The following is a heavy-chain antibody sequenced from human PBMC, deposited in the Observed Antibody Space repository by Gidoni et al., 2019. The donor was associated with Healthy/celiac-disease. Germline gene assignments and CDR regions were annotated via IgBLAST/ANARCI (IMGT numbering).Heavy chain of an antibody. CDR3: ASFRKKGSGSYYVPGVDY. J-gene: IGHJ4*02. V-gene: IGHV4-34*01. D-gene: IGHD3-10*01. Sequence: VQLQQWGAGLLKPSETLSLTCAVYGGSFSGYYWSWIRQPPGKGLEWIGEINHSGSTNYNPSLKSRVTISVDTSKNQFSLKLSSVTAADTAVYYCASFRKKGSGSYYVPGVDYWGQGTLVTVSS. CDR2: INHSGST. CDR1: GGSFSGYY.